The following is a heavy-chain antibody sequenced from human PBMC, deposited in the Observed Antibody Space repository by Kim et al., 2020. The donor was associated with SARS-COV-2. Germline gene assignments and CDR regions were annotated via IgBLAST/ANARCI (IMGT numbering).Heavy chain of an antibody. V-gene: IGHV3-33*06. CDR2: K. J-gene: IGHJ4*02. D-gene: IGHD5-18*01. Sequence: KFYADSVKGRFTISRDNSKNTLYLQMNSLRAEDTAMYYCAKGYSYGYGYFDYWGQGTLVTVSS. CDR3: AKGYSYGYGYFDY.